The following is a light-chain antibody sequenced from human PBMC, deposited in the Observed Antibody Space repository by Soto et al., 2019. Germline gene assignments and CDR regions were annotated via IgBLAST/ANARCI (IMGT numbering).Light chain of an antibody. CDR1: QSVGRY. CDR3: QQRSDWPST. V-gene: IGKV3-11*01. J-gene: IGKJ4*01. CDR2: DAS. Sequence: EIVLTQSPATLSLSPGEGATLSCRASQSVGRYLAWYQQKPGQAPRLLIYDASKRATGIAARFSGSGSGTDFTLTISSLEPEDFAVYYCQQRSDWPSTFDGGTKVQIK.